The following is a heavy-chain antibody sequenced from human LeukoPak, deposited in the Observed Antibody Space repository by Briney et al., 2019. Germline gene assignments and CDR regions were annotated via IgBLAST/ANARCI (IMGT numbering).Heavy chain of an antibody. D-gene: IGHD6-19*01. Sequence: GESLKISCAASGFTFSSYAMSWVRQAPGEGLEWVSGISGSGGSTYYADSVKGRFTMSRDNSKNTLYLQMNSLRAEDTAVYYCAKSTSGWSFDSWGQGTPVSVSS. V-gene: IGHV3-23*01. CDR2: ISGSGGST. CDR3: AKSTSGWSFDS. J-gene: IGHJ4*02. CDR1: GFTFSSYA.